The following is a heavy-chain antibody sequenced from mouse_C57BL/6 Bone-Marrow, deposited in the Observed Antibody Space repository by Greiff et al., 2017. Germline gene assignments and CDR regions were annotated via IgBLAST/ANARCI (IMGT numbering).Heavy chain of an antibody. CDR1: GYTFTSYW. CDR3: ARWPSYWYGSTLHFPYWYFDV. CDR2: IHPKSGST. V-gene: IGHV1-64*01. Sequence: QVQLQQPGAELVKPGASVKLSCKASGYTFTSYWMHWVKQRPGQGLEWIGMIHPKSGSTNYNEKFKSKATLTVDNSSSTAYMQLSSLTSEDSAVSYCARWPSYWYGSTLHFPYWYFDVGGTGTTVTVSS. J-gene: IGHJ1*03. D-gene: IGHD1-1*01.